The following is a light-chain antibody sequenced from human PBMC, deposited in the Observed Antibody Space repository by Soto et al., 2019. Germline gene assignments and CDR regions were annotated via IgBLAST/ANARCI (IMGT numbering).Light chain of an antibody. CDR2: EVT. CDR1: SSDVGFYNY. Sequence: QSALTQPASVSGSPGQSIAISCTGSSSDVGFYNYVSWYQQHPGKVPKLIIYEVTNRPSGVSNRFSDSKSGNTASLTISGLQAEDEADYYCCSYTTSSTRVFGSGTKLTVL. J-gene: IGLJ1*01. CDR3: CSYTTSSTRV. V-gene: IGLV2-14*01.